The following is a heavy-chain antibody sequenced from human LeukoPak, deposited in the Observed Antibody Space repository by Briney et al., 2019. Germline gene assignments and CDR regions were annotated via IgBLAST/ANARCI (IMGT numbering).Heavy chain of an antibody. CDR1: GYTLTELS. J-gene: IGHJ4*02. CDR3: ATGRILTGYYTFDY. Sequence: GASVKVSCKVSGYTLTELSMHWVRQAPGKGLEWMGGSDPEDGETIYAQKFQGRVTMTEDTSTDTAYMELSSLRSEDTAVYYCATGRILTGYYTFDYWGQGTLVTVSS. D-gene: IGHD3-9*01. CDR2: SDPEDGET. V-gene: IGHV1-24*01.